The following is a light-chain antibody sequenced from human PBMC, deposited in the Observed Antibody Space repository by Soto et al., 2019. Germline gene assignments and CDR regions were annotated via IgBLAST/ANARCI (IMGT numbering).Light chain of an antibody. CDR3: QQYNNWPST. Sequence: EIVMTQSPATLSVSPGERATLSCRASQSFSSNLAWYQQKPGQAPRLRIYGASTRTTGIPARFSGSGSGTEFTLTISSLQSEDFAVYYCQQYNNWPSTFGQGTKVEIK. J-gene: IGKJ1*01. CDR2: GAS. CDR1: QSFSSN. V-gene: IGKV3-15*01.